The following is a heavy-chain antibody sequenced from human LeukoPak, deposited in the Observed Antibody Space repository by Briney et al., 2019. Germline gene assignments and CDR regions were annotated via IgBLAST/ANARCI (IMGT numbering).Heavy chain of an antibody. J-gene: IGHJ6*03. D-gene: IGHD3-10*01. V-gene: IGHV7-4-1*02. CDR2: INTNTGNP. CDR1: GGTFSSYA. CDR3: ARGRGASSGSGSHGTTSSYYMDV. Sequence: ASVKVSCKASGGTFSSYAISWVRQAPGQGFEWMGWINTNTGNPTYAQGFTGRFVFSLDTSVSTAHLQISSLKAEDTAVYFCARGRGASSGSGSHGTTSSYYMDVWGKGTTVTVSS.